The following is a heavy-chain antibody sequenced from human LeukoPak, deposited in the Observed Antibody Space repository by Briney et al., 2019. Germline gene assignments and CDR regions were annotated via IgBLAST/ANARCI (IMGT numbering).Heavy chain of an antibody. CDR2: IYYSGST. CDR1: GGSISNYY. Sequence: SETLSLTCTVSGGSISNYYWSWIRQPPGKGLEWIGHIYYSGSTNYNPSLKSRVTISVDKSKNQFSLKLSSVTAADTAVYYCARDCSTSSLCYWGQGTLVTVSS. J-gene: IGHJ4*02. V-gene: IGHV4-59*12. CDR3: ARDCSTSSLCY. D-gene: IGHD2-2*01.